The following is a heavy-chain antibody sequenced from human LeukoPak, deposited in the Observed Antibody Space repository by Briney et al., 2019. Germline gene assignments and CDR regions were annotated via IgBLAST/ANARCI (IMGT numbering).Heavy chain of an antibody. J-gene: IGHJ6*02. CDR3: ARQNPNPRYYYYYGMDV. Sequence: GESLRISCKGSGYSFTSYWISWVRQMPGKGLEWMGRIDPSDSYTNYSPSFQGHVTISADKSISTAYLQWSSLKASDTAMYYCARQNPNPRYYYYYGMDVWGQGTTVTVSS. CDR2: IDPSDSYT. V-gene: IGHV5-10-1*01. CDR1: GYSFTSYW.